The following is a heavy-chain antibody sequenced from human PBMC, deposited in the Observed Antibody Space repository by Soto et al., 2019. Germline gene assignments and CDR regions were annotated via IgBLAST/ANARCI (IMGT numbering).Heavy chain of an antibody. J-gene: IGHJ6*02. CDR3: AKLAASDYFYNYPMDV. V-gene: IGHV3-30*18. CDR2: ISYDGGNK. Sequence: QEQLVESGGSVVQPGRSLRLSCAVSGFTFSNYGIHWVRQAPGKGLEWVAFISYDGGNKFYGDSVKGRFTISRDNSRNTLYLQMHSLRPEDTAVYYCAKLAASDYFYNYPMDVWGQGTTVTVSS. D-gene: IGHD6-13*01. CDR1: GFTFSNYG.